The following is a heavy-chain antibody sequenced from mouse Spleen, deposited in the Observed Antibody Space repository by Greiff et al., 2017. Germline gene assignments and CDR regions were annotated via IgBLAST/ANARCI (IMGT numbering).Heavy chain of an antibody. D-gene: IGHD2-3*01. CDR1: GYTFTSYW. CDR3: ARKSYDVYSYWYFDV. J-gene: IGHJ1*01. V-gene: IGHV1S41*01. CDR2: IAPGSGST. Sequence: DLVKPGASVKLSCKASGYTFTSYWINWIKQRPGQGLEWIGRIAPGSGSTYYNEMFKGKATLTVDTSSSTAYIQLSSLSSEDSAVYFCARKSYDVYSYWYFDVWGAGTTVTVSS.